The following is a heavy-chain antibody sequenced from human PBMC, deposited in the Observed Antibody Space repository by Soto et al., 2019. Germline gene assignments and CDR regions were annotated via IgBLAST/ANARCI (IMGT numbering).Heavy chain of an antibody. CDR2: ISGSGGST. D-gene: IGHD6-13*01. J-gene: IGHJ4*02. V-gene: IGHV3-23*01. CDR1: GFTFSSYA. Sequence: GGSLRLSCAASGFTFSSYAMSWVLQAPGKGLEWVSAISGSGGSTYYADSVKGRFTISRDNSKNTLYLQMNSLRAEDTAVYYCAKEVAYSSSWDTIDYWGQGTLVTVSS. CDR3: AKEVAYSSSWDTIDY.